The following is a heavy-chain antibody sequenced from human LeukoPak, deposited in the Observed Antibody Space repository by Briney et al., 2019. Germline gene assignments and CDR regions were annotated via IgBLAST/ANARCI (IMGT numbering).Heavy chain of an antibody. CDR3: ARYLGGDRDFDY. J-gene: IGHJ4*02. V-gene: IGHV4-31*03. Sequence: SQTLSLTCTVSGGSISSGGYYWSWIRQHPGKGLEWVGYIYYSGSIYYNPSLKSRVTMSVDTSKNQFSLNLSSVTAADTAVYYCARYLGGDRDFDYWDQGTLVTVSS. D-gene: IGHD2-15*01. CDR2: IYYSGSI. CDR1: GGSISSGGYY.